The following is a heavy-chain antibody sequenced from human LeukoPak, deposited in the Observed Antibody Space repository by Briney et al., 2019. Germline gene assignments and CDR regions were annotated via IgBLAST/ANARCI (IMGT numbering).Heavy chain of an antibody. D-gene: IGHD5-18*01. J-gene: IGHJ4*02. CDR1: GFTITSYA. CDR2: ISGSGGST. CDR3: AKGGAAMVNYYFDY. Sequence: GGSLRLSCAASGFTITSYAMSWVRQAPGKGLEWVSVISGSGGSTYSADSVKGRFTISRDNSKNTLFLQRNSLRAEDTAVYYCAKGGAAMVNYYFDYWGQGTLVTVSS. V-gene: IGHV3-23*01.